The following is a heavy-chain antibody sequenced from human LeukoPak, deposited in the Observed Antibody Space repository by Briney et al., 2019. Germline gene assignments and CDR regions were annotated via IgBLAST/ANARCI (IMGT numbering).Heavy chain of an antibody. V-gene: IGHV1-46*01. J-gene: IGHJ4*02. CDR2: IYPRDGST. CDR1: GYSFTSNY. Sequence: ASVKVSRTASGYSFTSNYIHWVRQAPGQGLEWMGMIYPRDGSTSYAQKFQGRVTVTRDTSTSTVHMELSGLRSEDTAVYYCARDQEAFDYWGQGTLVTVSS. CDR3: ARDQEAFDY.